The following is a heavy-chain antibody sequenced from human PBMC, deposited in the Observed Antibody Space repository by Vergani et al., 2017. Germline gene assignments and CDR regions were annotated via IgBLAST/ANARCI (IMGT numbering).Heavy chain of an antibody. CDR2: SYYSRST. CDR3: ARRGRYSGRGFDP. Sequence: QVQLQESGPGLVKPSETLSLTCTVSGGSISSYYWSWVRQPPGGGLEWIGSSYYSRSTNYNPSLRSRVTISVDTSKNQFSLKLSSVTDADAAVYYCARRGRYSGRGFDPWGQGTLVTVSS. D-gene: IGHD1-26*01. CDR1: GGSISSYY. V-gene: IGHV4-59*13. J-gene: IGHJ5*02.